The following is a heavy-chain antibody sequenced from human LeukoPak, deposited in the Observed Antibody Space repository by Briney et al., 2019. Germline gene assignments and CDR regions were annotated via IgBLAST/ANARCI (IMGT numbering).Heavy chain of an antibody. V-gene: IGHV3-11*01. D-gene: IGHD3-22*01. J-gene: IGHJ5*02. CDR1: GFTFSDYY. CDR2: ISSSGSPV. CDR3: ARLRYYYDSSGYYH. Sequence: PGGSLRLSCAASGFTFSDYYMSWIRRAPGKGLEWISYISSSGSPVSYADSVKGRFTISRDNAKNSLYLQMNSLRAEDTAVYYCARLRYYYDSSGYYHWGQGTLVTVSS.